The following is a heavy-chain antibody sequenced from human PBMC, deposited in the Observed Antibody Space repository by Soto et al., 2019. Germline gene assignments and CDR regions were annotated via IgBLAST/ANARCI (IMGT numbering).Heavy chain of an antibody. V-gene: IGHV1-58*02. J-gene: IGHJ5*02. D-gene: IGHD2-15*01. CDR3: AAGHCSGGSCYPPNWFDP. Sequence: SVKVSCKASGFTFTSTAMRWVRQARGQRLEWIGWIVVGSGNTNYAQKFQERVTITRDMSTSTAYMELSSLRSEDTAVYYCAAGHCSGGSCYPPNWFDPWGQGTLVTVSS. CDR2: IVVGSGNT. CDR1: GFTFTSTA.